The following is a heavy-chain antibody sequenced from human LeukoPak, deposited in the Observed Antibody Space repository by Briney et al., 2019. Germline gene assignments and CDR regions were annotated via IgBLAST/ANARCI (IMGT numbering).Heavy chain of an antibody. V-gene: IGHV3-23*01. J-gene: IGHJ4*02. Sequence: GGSLRLSCAASGFTFSNYAMSWVRQAPGKGLEWVSAFSGSGGSTYYADSVKGRFTISRDNSKNTLYLQMNSLRAGDAAVYYCATSGLSRFGFWGQGTLVTVSS. CDR1: GFTFSNYA. CDR3: ATSGLSRFGF. CDR2: FSGSGGST. D-gene: IGHD2/OR15-2a*01.